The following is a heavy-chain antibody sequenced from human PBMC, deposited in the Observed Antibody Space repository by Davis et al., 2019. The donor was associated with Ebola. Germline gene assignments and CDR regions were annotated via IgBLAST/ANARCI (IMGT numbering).Heavy chain of an antibody. V-gene: IGHV3-23*01. CDR3: ATHEYGDFGPPFLDH. CDR1: GLTLSHYA. J-gene: IGHJ4*02. CDR2: ITARGDVA. D-gene: IGHD2-21*02. Sequence: PGGSLRLSCTVSGLTLSHYAMAWVRQGPGKGLECVSSITARGDVAYYLDSVEGRFTISKDNSTDPRFLQMNRLGVDDTAIYFCATHEYGDFGPPFLDHWGQGARVTVSS.